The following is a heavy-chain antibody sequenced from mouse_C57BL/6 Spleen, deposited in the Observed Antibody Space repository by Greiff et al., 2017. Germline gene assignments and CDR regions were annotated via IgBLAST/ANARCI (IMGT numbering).Heavy chain of an antibody. J-gene: IGHJ3*01. V-gene: IGHV3-6*01. Sequence: EVKLMESGPGLVKPSQSLSLPCSVTGYSITSGYYWNWIRQFPGNKLEWMGYISYDGSNNYNPSLKNRISITRDTSKNQFFLKLNSVTTEDTATYYCARARGFAYWGQGTLVTVSA. CDR1: GYSITSGYY. CDR3: ARARGFAY. CDR2: ISYDGSN.